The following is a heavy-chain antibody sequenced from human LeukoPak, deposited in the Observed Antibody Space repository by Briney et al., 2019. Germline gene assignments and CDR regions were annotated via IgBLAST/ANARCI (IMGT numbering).Heavy chain of an antibody. Sequence: SETLSLTCTVSGGSIRSSSYYWGWIRQPPGKGLEWIGSIYYSGSTYYNASLKSRGTISVDRSKNQFSLKLNSVTAADTAVYFCARQVVAVAGTGYFDYWGQGTLVTVSS. V-gene: IGHV4-39*01. D-gene: IGHD6-19*01. CDR1: GGSIRSSSYY. CDR3: ARQVVAVAGTGYFDY. CDR2: IYYSGST. J-gene: IGHJ4*02.